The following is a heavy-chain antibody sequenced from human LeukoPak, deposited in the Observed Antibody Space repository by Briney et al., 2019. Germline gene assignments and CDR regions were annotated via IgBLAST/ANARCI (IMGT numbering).Heavy chain of an antibody. CDR3: ARLVVPAAMLSYFDY. Sequence: SETLSLTCTVSGGSISSYYWSWIRQPPGKGLEWIGYIYYSGSTNYNPSLKSRVTISVDTSKNQFSLKLSSVTAADTAVYYCARLVVPAAMLSYFDYWGQGTLVTDSS. CDR2: IYYSGST. CDR1: GGSISSYY. V-gene: IGHV4-59*01. D-gene: IGHD2-2*01. J-gene: IGHJ4*02.